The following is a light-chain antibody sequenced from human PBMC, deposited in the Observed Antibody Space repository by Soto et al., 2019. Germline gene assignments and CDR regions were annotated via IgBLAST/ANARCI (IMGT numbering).Light chain of an antibody. CDR3: QQYGSSPPIT. Sequence: EIVLTQSPGTLSLSPGERATLSCRASQSVSSSYLAWYQQKPGQAPRLLIDGASSRATGITDRFSGSGSGSVFTFTISRLEPEDFAVYYCQQYGSSPPITFGPGTNVDIK. V-gene: IGKV3-20*01. J-gene: IGKJ3*01. CDR2: GAS. CDR1: QSVSSSY.